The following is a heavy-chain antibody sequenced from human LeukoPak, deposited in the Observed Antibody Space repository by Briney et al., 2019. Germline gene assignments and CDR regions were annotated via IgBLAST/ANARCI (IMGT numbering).Heavy chain of an antibody. V-gene: IGHV3-7*03. CDR2: IKQDGSEK. CDR1: GFTFSSYW. J-gene: IGHJ4*02. Sequence: GGSLRLSCAASGFTFSSYWMSWVRQAPGKGLEWVANIKQDGSEKYYVDSVKGRFTISRDNSKSTLYLQMNSLRAEDTAVYYCAQASTGWYRYYWGQGTLVTVSS. CDR3: AQASTGWYRYY. D-gene: IGHD6-19*01.